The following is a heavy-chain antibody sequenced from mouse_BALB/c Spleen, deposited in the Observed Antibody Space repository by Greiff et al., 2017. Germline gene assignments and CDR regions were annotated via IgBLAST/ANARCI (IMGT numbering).Heavy chain of an antibody. V-gene: IGHV3-2*02. CDR2: ISYSGST. Sequence: EVKLQESGPGLVKPSQSLSLTCTVTGYSITSDYAWNWIRQFPGNKLEWMGYISYSGSTSYNPSLKSRISITRDTSKNQFFLQLNSVTTEDTATYYCARSGTVVADYYAMDYWGQGTSVTVSS. CDR1: GYSITSDYA. D-gene: IGHD1-1*01. J-gene: IGHJ4*01. CDR3: ARSGTVVADYYAMDY.